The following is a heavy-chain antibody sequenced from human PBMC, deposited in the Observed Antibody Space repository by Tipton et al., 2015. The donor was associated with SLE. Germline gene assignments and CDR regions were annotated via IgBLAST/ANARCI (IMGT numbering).Heavy chain of an antibody. J-gene: IGHJ2*01. CDR2: IIPTFGTP. CDR3: ARRRWLQLDWYFDL. D-gene: IGHD5-24*01. CDR1: GGTFSNFA. Sequence: QLVQSGPEVKKPGSSVKVSCKASGGTFSNFAISWVRQAPGQGLEWMGEIIPTFGTPNSAQKFQGRVTITADEVTSTAYMELSSLRPEDTAVYYCARRRWLQLDWYFDLWGRGILVTVSS. V-gene: IGHV1-69*01.